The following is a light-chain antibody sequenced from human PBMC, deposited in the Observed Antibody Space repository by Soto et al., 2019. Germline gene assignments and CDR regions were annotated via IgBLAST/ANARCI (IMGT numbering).Light chain of an antibody. CDR2: EVS. Sequence: EIVMTQSPATLSLSPGERATLSCRASERLTGNLAWYQHRPGQDPRLLIYEVSTRATYIPARFSGRGSRTEFTLTISGLQTEDSAVSYCQQYQDWPRTFGQGAKVDI. V-gene: IGKV3-15*01. CDR3: QQYQDWPRT. J-gene: IGKJ1*01. CDR1: ERLTGN.